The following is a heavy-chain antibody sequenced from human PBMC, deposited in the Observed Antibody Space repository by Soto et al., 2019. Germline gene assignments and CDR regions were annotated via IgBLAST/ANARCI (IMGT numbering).Heavy chain of an antibody. D-gene: IGHD3-3*01. J-gene: IGHJ6*02. Sequence: PGGSLRLSCAASGFTFSSYWRSWVRQVPGKGLEWVANIKQDGSEKYYVDSVKGRFTISRDNAKNSLYLQMNSLRAEDTDVYYCARARYYDFWSGFTGNPYYYGMDVWGQGTTVTVSS. CDR1: GFTFSSYW. V-gene: IGHV3-7*01. CDR2: IKQDGSEK. CDR3: ARARYYDFWSGFTGNPYYYGMDV.